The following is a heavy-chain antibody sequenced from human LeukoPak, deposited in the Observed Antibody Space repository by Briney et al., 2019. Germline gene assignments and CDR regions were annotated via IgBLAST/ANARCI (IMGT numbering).Heavy chain of an antibody. CDR3: ARGKTTVTPGYFDY. CDR1: GFTFSSYW. Sequence: GGSLRLSCAASGFTFSSYWMSWVRQAPGKGLEWVANIKQDGSQKFYVDSVEGRFTISRDNAKNSVHLQMNSLRAEDTAVYFCARGKTTVTPGYFDYWGQGTLVTVSS. D-gene: IGHD4-17*01. CDR2: IKQDGSQK. J-gene: IGHJ4*02. V-gene: IGHV3-7*01.